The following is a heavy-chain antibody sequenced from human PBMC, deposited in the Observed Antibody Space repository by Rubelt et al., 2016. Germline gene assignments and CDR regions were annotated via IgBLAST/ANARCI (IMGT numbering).Heavy chain of an antibody. D-gene: IGHD2-15*01. J-gene: IGHJ4*02. CDR2: INHSGST. CDR1: GGSFSGYY. Sequence: QVQLQQWGAGLLKPSETLSLTCAVYGGSFSGYYWSWIRQPPGKGLEWIGEINHSGSTNYNPSLKSRVTRSVEPSKNQFSLKLSSVTAADTAVYYCARHSRNIVVVVAPLYYFDYWGQGTLVTVSS. V-gene: IGHV4-34*01. CDR3: ARHSRNIVVVVAPLYYFDY.